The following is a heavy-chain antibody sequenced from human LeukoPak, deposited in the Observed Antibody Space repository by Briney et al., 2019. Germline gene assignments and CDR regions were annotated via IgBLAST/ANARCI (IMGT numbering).Heavy chain of an antibody. J-gene: IGHJ3*02. D-gene: IGHD2-15*01. CDR2: IYYSGST. CDR3: ARGSGGTKDDAFDI. Sequence: PSETLSLTCTVSGGSISSYYWSWIRQPPGKGLEWIGYIYYSGSTNYNPSLKSRVTISVDTSKNQFSLKLSSVTAADTAVYYCARGSGGTKDDAFDIWGQGTMVTVSS. CDR1: GGSISSYY. V-gene: IGHV4-59*01.